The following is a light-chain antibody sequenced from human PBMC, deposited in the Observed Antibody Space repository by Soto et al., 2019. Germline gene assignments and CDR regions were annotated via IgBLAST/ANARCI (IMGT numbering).Light chain of an antibody. J-gene: IGKJ2*01. Sequence: ELVLTQSPGTLSLSPGERATLSCRASQSVTSSHLAWYQQKPGQAPRLLIYAASTRATGVPDRFSGSGSGTDFTLTISRLEPEDFALFYCQDFGSLPYTFGQGTKLEIK. V-gene: IGKV3-20*01. CDR1: QSVTSSH. CDR2: AAS. CDR3: QDFGSLPYT.